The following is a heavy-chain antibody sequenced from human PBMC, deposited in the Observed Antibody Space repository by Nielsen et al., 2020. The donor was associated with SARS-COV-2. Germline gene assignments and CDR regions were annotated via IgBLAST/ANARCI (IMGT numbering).Heavy chain of an antibody. J-gene: IGHJ4*02. CDR1: GDTFTGYY. CDR2: INPNSGGT. V-gene: IGHV1-2*06. Sequence: ASVKDSCKASGDTFTGYYLHWVRQAPGKGLEWMGRINPNSGGTNYAQNFQGRVTMTRNMSITTAYMELSRLRSDDTAVYYCAREGGRDYYDSRGYLSAYWGQGTLVTVSS. CDR3: AREGGRDYYDSRGYLSAY. D-gene: IGHD3-22*01.